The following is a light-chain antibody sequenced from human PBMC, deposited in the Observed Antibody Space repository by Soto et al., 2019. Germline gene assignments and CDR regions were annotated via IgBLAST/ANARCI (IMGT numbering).Light chain of an antibody. CDR1: QSVSSSY. CDR3: QQYNDWPRGT. V-gene: IGKV3-15*01. CDR2: GAS. Sequence: EIVLTQSPGTLSLSPGERATLSCRASQSVSSSYLAWYQQKPGQAPRLLIYGASTRATGIPARFSGSGSGTEFTLTINSLQSEDFAVYYCQQYNDWPRGTFGQGTKVDIK. J-gene: IGKJ1*01.